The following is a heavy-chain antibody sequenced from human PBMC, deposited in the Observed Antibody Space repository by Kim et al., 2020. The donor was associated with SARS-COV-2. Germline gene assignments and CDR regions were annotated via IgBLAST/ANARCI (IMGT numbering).Heavy chain of an antibody. Sequence: GESLKISCKTFGYTFSNYWISWVRQVPGKGLEWMGRIDPSDSYTDYSPSLQGHVTISIDESIQTAYVQWSSLKASDTGIHYCARHSLPRDSSGYFYVWGQGTPVTVAS. CDR3: ARHSLPRDSSGYFYV. D-gene: IGHD3-22*01. V-gene: IGHV5-10-1*01. CDR2: IDPSDSYT. J-gene: IGHJ4*02. CDR1: GYTFSNYW.